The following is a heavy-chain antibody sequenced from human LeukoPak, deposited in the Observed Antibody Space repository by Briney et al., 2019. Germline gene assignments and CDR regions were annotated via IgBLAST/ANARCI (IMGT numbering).Heavy chain of an antibody. Sequence: SETLSLTCTVSGGSISSYYWSWIRQPPGKGLEWIGYIYYSGSTNYNPSLKSRVTISVDTSKNQFSLKLSSVTAADTAVHYCARSVRSSSGAFDYWGQGTLVTVSS. V-gene: IGHV4-59*01. CDR3: ARSVRSSSGAFDY. J-gene: IGHJ4*02. CDR1: GGSISSYY. D-gene: IGHD6-6*01. CDR2: IYYSGST.